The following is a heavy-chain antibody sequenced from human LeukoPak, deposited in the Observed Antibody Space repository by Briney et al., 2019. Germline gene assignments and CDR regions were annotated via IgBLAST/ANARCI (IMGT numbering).Heavy chain of an antibody. D-gene: IGHD6-13*01. CDR2: INHSGST. V-gene: IGHV4-34*01. Sequence: SETLSLTCAVYGGSFSGYYWSWIHQPPGKGLEWNGEINHSGSTNYNPSLKSRVTISVDTSKNQFSLKLSSVTAADTAVYYCARGAIASSSWYAGLSWFDPWGQGTLVTVSP. J-gene: IGHJ5*02. CDR3: ARGAIASSSWYAGLSWFDP. CDR1: GGSFSGYY.